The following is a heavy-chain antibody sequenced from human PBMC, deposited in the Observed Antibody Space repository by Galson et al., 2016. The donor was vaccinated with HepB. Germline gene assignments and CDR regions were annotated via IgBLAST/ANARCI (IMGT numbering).Heavy chain of an antibody. CDR2: VWSDGNNK. CDR3: ARDHSSCAGDCYNFAY. CDR1: EFTFGSYS. V-gene: IGHV3-33*08. J-gene: IGHJ4*02. Sequence: SLRLSCAASEFTFGSYSMNWVRQAPGKGLEWVAVVWSDGNNKYYADSVKGRFTISRDNSNNTLCLQMDSLRAEDTAVYYCARDHSSCAGDCYNFAYWGQGTLVTVSS. D-gene: IGHD2-21*02.